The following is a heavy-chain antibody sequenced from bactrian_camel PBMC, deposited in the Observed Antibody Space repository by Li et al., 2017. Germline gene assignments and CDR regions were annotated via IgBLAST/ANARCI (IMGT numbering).Heavy chain of an antibody. Sequence: HVQLVESGGGSVQAGGSLRLSCAASGDTASRACMGWFRQAPGKGREGVARVDTGGSTSYTDSVKGRFTISKDNAKNTLYLQMNSLKPEDTAMYYCAADTVNLQLARHYRYWGQGTQVTVS. V-gene: IGHV3S1*01. CDR2: VDTGGST. D-gene: IGHD7*01. CDR1: GDTASRAC. J-gene: IGHJ4*01. CDR3: AADTVNLQLARHYRY.